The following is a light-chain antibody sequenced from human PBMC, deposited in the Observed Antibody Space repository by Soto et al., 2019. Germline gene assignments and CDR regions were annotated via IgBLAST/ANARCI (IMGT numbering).Light chain of an antibody. CDR2: AAS. J-gene: IGKJ2*01. CDR1: QGISNY. Sequence: DIQMTQSPSSLSASVGDRVTITCRASQGISNYLAWYQQKPGKVPKLLIYAASTLQSGVPSRFSGSGSGTDFTLTISSLQPEDVATYYCQKYNSAPHTLGQGPSWRSN. CDR3: QKYNSAPHT. V-gene: IGKV1-27*01.